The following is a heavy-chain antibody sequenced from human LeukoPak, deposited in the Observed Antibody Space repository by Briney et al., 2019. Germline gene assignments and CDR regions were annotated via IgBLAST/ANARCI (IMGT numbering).Heavy chain of an antibody. CDR1: GFTFSRYA. Sequence: PGGSLRLSCAASGFTFSRYAMSWVRQAPGKGLEWVSAISGSGGSTYYADSVKGRFTISRGNSKNTLYLQMNSLRAEDTAVYYCAKDRRDSSGWSDYWGRGTLVTVSS. CDR2: ISGSGGST. V-gene: IGHV3-23*01. CDR3: AKDRRDSSGWSDY. J-gene: IGHJ4*02. D-gene: IGHD6-19*01.